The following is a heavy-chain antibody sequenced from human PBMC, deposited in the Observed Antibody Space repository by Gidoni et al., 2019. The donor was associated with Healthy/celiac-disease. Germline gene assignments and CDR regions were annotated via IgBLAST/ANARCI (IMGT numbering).Heavy chain of an antibody. V-gene: IGHV4-30-2*01. D-gene: IGHD3-10*01. Sequence: QLQLQESGSGLVKPSQTLYLTCAVSGGSISSGGYSWSGIRQPPGKGLEWIGYIYHSGSTYYIPSLKSRVTISVDRSKNQFFLKLSSVTAAATAVYYCARGVLLGYYYGSGSYYNALWFDPWGQGTLVTVSS. CDR1: GGSISSGGYS. J-gene: IGHJ5*02. CDR3: ARGVLLGYYYGSGSYYNALWFDP. CDR2: IYHSGST.